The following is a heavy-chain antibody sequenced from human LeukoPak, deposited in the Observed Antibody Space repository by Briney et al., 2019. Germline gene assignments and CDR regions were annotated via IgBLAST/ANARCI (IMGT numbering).Heavy chain of an antibody. V-gene: IGHV3-23*01. CDR3: AKGRTGFSYGYGIDY. J-gene: IGHJ4*02. D-gene: IGHD5-18*01. Sequence: GGSLRLSCAASEFTVSVNYMSWVRQAPGKGLEWVSSISTSDGTTYYADSVKGRFTISRDNSKNTLYLQMNSLRAEDAAIYYCAKGRTGFSYGYGIDYWGQGTLVTVSS. CDR1: EFTVSVNY. CDR2: ISTSDGTT.